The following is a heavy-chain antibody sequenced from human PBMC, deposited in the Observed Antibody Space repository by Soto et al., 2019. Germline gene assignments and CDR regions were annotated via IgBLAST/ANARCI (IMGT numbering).Heavy chain of an antibody. CDR1: GFTFSSYS. Sequence: EVQLVESGGGLVQPGESLRLSCAASGFTFSSYSMNWVRQAPGKGLEWVSYIHNSSSTIYYADSVRGRFTISRDNAKNSLYLQINSLRDEDTAVYYCARGVQIIVLLPAAIDYWGQGTLVTVSS. D-gene: IGHD2-2*01. V-gene: IGHV3-48*02. J-gene: IGHJ4*02. CDR2: IHNSSSTI. CDR3: ARGVQIIVLLPAAIDY.